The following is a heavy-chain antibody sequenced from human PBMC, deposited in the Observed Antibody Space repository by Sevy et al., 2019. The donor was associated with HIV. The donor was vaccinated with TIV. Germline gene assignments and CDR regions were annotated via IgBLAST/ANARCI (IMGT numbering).Heavy chain of an antibody. D-gene: IGHD3-10*01. Sequence: GGSLRLSCAASGFTFDDYTMHWVRQAPGKGLEWVSLISWDGGSTYYADSVKGRFTISRDNSKNSLYLQMNSLRTEDTALYYCAKDLREVYGSGSYGLWGGFDYWGQGTLVTVSS. CDR3: AKDLREVYGSGSYGLWGGFDY. CDR2: ISWDGGST. CDR1: GFTFDDYT. V-gene: IGHV3-43*01. J-gene: IGHJ4*02.